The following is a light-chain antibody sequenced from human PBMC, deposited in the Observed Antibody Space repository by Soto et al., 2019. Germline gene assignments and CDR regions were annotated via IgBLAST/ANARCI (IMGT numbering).Light chain of an antibody. V-gene: IGKV1-5*03. CDR1: QNIGSW. CDR2: KAT. CDR3: QQYNDFQYS. J-gene: IGKJ2*01. Sequence: DIQMTQSPSTLSASVGDGVTITCRASQNIGSWLAWYQQKPGEAPKLLIPKATNLQSGVPSRFSGSGSGTDFSLTISSLQPVDSATYFCQQYNDFQYSFGPGTKLDI.